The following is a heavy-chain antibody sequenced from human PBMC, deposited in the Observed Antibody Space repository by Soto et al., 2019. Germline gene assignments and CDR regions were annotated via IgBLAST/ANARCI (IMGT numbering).Heavy chain of an antibody. V-gene: IGHV4-59*01. J-gene: IGHJ4*02. CDR2: IYYSGST. Sequence: QVQLQESGPGLVKPSETLSLTCTVSGGSISSYYWSWIRQPPGKGLEWIGYIYYSGSTNYNPSLKMRVPISVDTAKNQFSRKLSSVTAADTAGYYCAGGGDGDVDYWGQGTLVTVSS. D-gene: IGHD4-17*01. CDR3: AGGGDGDVDY. CDR1: GGSISSYY.